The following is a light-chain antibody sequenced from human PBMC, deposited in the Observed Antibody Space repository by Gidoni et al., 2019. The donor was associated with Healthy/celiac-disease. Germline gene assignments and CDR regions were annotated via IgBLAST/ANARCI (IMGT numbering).Light chain of an antibody. CDR2: DVS. CDR3: SSYTSSSTTRV. J-gene: IGLJ2*01. V-gene: IGLV2-14*03. Sequence: QSALTQPAPVSGSPGQSITISCTGTTSDVGGYNYVSWYQQHPGKAPKLMIYDVSNRPSGVSKRFSGSKSGNTASLTISGLQAEDEADYYCSSYTSSSTTRVSGGGTKLTVL. CDR1: TSDVGGYNY.